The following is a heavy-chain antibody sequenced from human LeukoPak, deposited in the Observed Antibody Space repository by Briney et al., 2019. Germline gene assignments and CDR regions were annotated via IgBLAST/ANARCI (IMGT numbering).Heavy chain of an antibody. D-gene: IGHD3-3*01. Sequence: ASVKVSCKASGYTFTSYEINWVRQATGQGLEWMGWMNPNSGNTGYAQKFQGRVTMTRNTSISTAYMELSSLRSEDTAVYYCARGPPRFLEWLLSMSGRNYYYYGMDVWGQGTTVTVSS. CDR3: ARGPPRFLEWLLSMSGRNYYYYGMDV. CDR2: MNPNSGNT. CDR1: GYTFTSYE. V-gene: IGHV1-8*01. J-gene: IGHJ6*02.